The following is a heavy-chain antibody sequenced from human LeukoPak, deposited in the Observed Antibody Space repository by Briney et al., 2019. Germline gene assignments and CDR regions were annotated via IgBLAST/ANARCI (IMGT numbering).Heavy chain of an antibody. D-gene: IGHD7-27*01. J-gene: IGHJ3*02. V-gene: IGHV4-34*01. Sequence: SETLSLTCAVYGGSFSGYYWSWIRQPPGKGLEWIGEINHSGSTNYNPSLKSRVTISVDTSKNQFSLKLSSVTAADTAVYYCARLNWGSIDAFDIWGQGTMVTVSS. CDR2: INHSGST. CDR1: GGSFSGYY. CDR3: ARLNWGSIDAFDI.